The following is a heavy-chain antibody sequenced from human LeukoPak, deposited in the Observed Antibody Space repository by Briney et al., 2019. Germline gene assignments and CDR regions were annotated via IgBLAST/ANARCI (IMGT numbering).Heavy chain of an antibody. Sequence: GGSLRLSCAASGFTFSSYGMHWVRQAPGKGLEWVAVISYDGSSKYYADSVKGRFTISRDNSKNTLYVQMNSLRAEDTAVYYCAKGQGYSYGYIDCWGQGTLVTVSS. CDR3: AKGQGYSYGYIDC. J-gene: IGHJ4*02. V-gene: IGHV3-30*18. D-gene: IGHD5-18*01. CDR2: ISYDGSSK. CDR1: GFTFSSYG.